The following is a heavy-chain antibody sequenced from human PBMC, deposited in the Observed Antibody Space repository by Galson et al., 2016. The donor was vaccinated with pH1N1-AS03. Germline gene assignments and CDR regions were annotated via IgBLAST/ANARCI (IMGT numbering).Heavy chain of an antibody. CDR1: GFTINNNY. D-gene: IGHD3-16*01. Sequence: SLRLSCAASGFTINNNYMSWVRQAPGEGLEWVSVIYGGGDIFYADSVKGRFTISRDNSKNTVYLQMNSLRVEDTAVYYCAREPWGSTQGEYWGQGTLVTVSS. CDR2: IYGGGDI. J-gene: IGHJ4*02. V-gene: IGHV3-53*01. CDR3: AREPWGSTQGEY.